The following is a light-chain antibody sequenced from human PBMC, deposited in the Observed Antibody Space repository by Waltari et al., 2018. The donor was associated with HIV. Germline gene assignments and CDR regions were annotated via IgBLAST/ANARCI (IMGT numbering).Light chain of an antibody. V-gene: IGLV2-8*01. J-gene: IGLJ2*01. CDR2: EVT. CDR1: IHDIGGSTS. CDR3: SSYAPTNKFYVL. Sequence: ALTRPPCATGYPGQSVTMSCTGTIHDIGGSTSVSLYQHHPGNAPKLIMTEVTKRPSGVPDRFSGSKSGNTASLTVSGLQAEDEAHYYCSSYAPTNKFYVLFGGGTTLTVL.